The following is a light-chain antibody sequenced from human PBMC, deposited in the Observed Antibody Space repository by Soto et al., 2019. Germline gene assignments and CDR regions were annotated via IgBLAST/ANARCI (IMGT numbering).Light chain of an antibody. CDR2: EDN. V-gene: IGLV6-57*04. Sequence: NFMLTQPHSVSESPGKTVTISCTRSSGSIASNYVQWYQQRPGSAPTTVIYEDNQRPSGVPDRFSGSIDSSSNSASLTISGLKTEAEADYYCQSYDSSNVVFGGGTKVTVL. J-gene: IGLJ2*01. CDR1: SGSIASNY. CDR3: QSYDSSNVV.